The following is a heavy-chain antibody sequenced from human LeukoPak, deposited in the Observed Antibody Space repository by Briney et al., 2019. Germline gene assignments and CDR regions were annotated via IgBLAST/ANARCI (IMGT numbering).Heavy chain of an antibody. Sequence: PSETLSLTCAVYGGSFSGYYWSWIRQPPGKGLEWIGEINHSGSTNYNPSLKSRVTISVDTSKNQFSLKLSSVTAADTAVYYCARMYSSGWYGGVYYFDYWGQGTLVTVSS. J-gene: IGHJ4*02. V-gene: IGHV4-34*01. CDR1: GGSFSGYY. D-gene: IGHD6-19*01. CDR2: INHSGST. CDR3: ARMYSSGWYGGVYYFDY.